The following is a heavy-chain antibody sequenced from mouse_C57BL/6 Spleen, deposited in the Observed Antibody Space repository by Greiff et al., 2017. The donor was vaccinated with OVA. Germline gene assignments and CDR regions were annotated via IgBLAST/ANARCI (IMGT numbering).Heavy chain of an antibody. CDR1: GFSLTSYA. J-gene: IGHJ1*03. D-gene: IGHD1-1*01. CDR2: IWTGGGT. CDR3: ARRHYGSSSYWYFDV. Sequence: VQLQQSGPGLVAPSQSLSITCTVSGFSLTSYAISWVRQPPGKGLEWLGVIWTGGGTNYNSALKSRLSISKDNSKSQVFLKMNSLQTDDTARYYCARRHYGSSSYWYFDVWGTGTTATVSS. V-gene: IGHV2-9-1*01.